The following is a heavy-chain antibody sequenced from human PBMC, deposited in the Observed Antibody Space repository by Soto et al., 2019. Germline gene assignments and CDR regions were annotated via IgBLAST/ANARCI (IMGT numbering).Heavy chain of an antibody. V-gene: IGHV3-9*01. J-gene: IGHJ3*02. CDR1: GFTFDDYA. CDR3: AKDSLIYCSSTSCYSAFDI. Sequence: GGSLRLSCAASGFTFDDYAMHWVRQAPGKGLEWVSGISWNSGSIAYADSVKGRFTISRDNAKNSLYLQMNSLRAEDTALYYCAKDSLIYCSSTSCYSAFDIWGQGTMVTVSS. D-gene: IGHD2-2*01. CDR2: ISWNSGSI.